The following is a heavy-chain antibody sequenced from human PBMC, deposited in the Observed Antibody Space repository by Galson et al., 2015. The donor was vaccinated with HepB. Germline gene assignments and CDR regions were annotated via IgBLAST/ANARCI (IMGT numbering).Heavy chain of an antibody. D-gene: IGHD3-22*01. Sequence: SLRLSCAASGFTVSSNYMSWVRQAPGKGLEWVSVIYSGGSTYYADSVKGRFTISRDNSKNTLYLQMNSLRAEDTAVYYCARVSRYYDSSGYNDAFDIWGQGTMVTVSS. CDR1: GFTVSSNY. V-gene: IGHV3-66*01. J-gene: IGHJ3*02. CDR3: ARVSRYYDSSGYNDAFDI. CDR2: IYSGGST.